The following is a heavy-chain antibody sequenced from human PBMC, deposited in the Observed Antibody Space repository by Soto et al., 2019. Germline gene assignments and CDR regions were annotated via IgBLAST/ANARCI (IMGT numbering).Heavy chain of an antibody. CDR1: GYTFTGYY. V-gene: IGHV1-2*02. J-gene: IGHJ4*02. CDR3: ARVYYDFWSGYFSPDY. Sequence: ASVKVSCKASGYTFTGYYMHWVRQAPGQGLEWMGWINPNSGGTNYAQKFQGRVTMTRDTSISTAYMELSRLRSDDTAVYYCARVYYDFWSGYFSPDYWGQGTLVTVSS. CDR2: INPNSGGT. D-gene: IGHD3-3*01.